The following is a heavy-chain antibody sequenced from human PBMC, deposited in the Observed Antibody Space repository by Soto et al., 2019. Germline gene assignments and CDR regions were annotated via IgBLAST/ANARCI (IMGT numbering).Heavy chain of an antibody. CDR3: AKSYDSIHYFQC. J-gene: IGHJ4*02. CDR2: IFYSGST. Sequence: SETLSLTCTVSGGSVSTSSYYWVWIRQPPGKGLEYIGSIFYSGSTYYKPSLKSRVTISVTTSKNQFSLRLSSVTAADTAVYYCAKSYDSIHYFQCWGQGTQVT. CDR1: GGSVSTSSYY. D-gene: IGHD3-22*01. V-gene: IGHV4-39*01.